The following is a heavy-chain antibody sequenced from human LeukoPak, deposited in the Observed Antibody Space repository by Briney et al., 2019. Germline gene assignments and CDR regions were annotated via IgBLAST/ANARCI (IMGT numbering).Heavy chain of an antibody. CDR3: ARLYEVTGILYYTTAGTFDI. CDR2: ISSSSNYI. V-gene: IGHV3-21*01. Sequence: GGSLRLSCAASGFTFSSYSMNCIRQAPGKGLEWVSSISSSSNYIYYADSVKGRFTISRDNAKNSLCLQMNNLRAEDTAVYYCARLYEVTGILYYTTAGTFDIWGQGTMVTVSS. D-gene: IGHD2-8*01. J-gene: IGHJ3*02. CDR1: GFTFSSYS.